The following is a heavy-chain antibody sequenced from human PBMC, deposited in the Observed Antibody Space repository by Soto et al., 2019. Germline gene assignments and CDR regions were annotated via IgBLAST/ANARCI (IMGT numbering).Heavy chain of an antibody. V-gene: IGHV1-3*01. J-gene: IGHJ4*02. Sequence: QVQLVQSGTEVKKPGASVKVSCEASGYTFTSFSVHWVRQAPGQGLEWMGWINAGNGNTKLSQTFQGRVTITRDTSRKIFYMGLGSFRSQDTALYYCGGGGGGYRLDYLEYWGQGSLVTVSS. D-gene: IGHD3-16*02. CDR2: INAGNGNT. CDR3: GGGGGGYRLDYLEY. CDR1: GYTFTSFS.